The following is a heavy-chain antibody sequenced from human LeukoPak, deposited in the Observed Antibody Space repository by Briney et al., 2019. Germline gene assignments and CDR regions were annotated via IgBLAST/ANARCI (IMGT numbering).Heavy chain of an antibody. D-gene: IGHD3-10*01. CDR2: INHSGSI. J-gene: IGHJ5*02. CDR3: ARVCGPYYYGSGSQYNWFDP. CDR1: GGSFSGYY. V-gene: IGHV4-34*01. Sequence: SDTLSLTCAVYGGSFSGYYWSWIRQPPGKGLEWIGEINHSGSINYNPSLKSRVTISVDTSKNQFSLKLSSVTAADTAVYYCARVCGPYYYGSGSQYNWFDPWGQGTLVTVSS.